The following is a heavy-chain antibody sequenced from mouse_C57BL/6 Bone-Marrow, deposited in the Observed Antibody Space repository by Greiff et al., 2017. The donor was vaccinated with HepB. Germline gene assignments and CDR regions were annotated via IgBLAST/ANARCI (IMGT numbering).Heavy chain of an antibody. CDR3: ARPWYFDV. V-gene: IGHV3-6*01. Sequence: VQLQQSGPGLVKPSQSLSLTCSVTGYSINSGYYWNWIRQFPGNQLEWMGYISYDGSNNYNPSLKNRISITRDTSKNQFFLKLNSVTTEDTATYYCARPWYFDVWGTGTTVTVSS. CDR2: ISYDGSN. J-gene: IGHJ1*03. CDR1: GYSINSGYY.